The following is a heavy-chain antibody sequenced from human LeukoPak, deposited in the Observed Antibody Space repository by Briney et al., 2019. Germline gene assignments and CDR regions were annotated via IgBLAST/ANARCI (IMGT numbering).Heavy chain of an antibody. CDR1: GFTFSSYA. V-gene: IGHV3-30*04. CDR3: ARVIAAAAPYYYYDMGV. CDR2: ISYDGSNK. J-gene: IGHJ6*04. Sequence: GGSLRLSCAASGFTFSSYAMHWVRQAPGKGLEWVAVISYDGSNKYYADSVKGRFTISRDNSKNTLYLQTNSLRAEDTAVYYCARVIAAAAPYYYYDMGVWGKGTTVTVST. D-gene: IGHD6-13*01.